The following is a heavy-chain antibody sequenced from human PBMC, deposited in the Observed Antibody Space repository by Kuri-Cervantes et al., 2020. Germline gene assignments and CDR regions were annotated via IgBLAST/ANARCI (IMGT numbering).Heavy chain of an antibody. CDR2: INPNSGGT. CDR1: GYTFTGYY. D-gene: IGHD6-19*01. J-gene: IGHJ6*03. V-gene: IGHV1-2*02. Sequence: ASVKVSCKASGYTFTGYYMHWVRRAPGQGLEWMGWINPNSGGTNYAQKLQGRVTMTTDTSASTAYMELSSLRSEDTAVYYCARVGSSGWYGHYYYMDAWGKGTTVTISS. CDR3: ARVGSSGWYGHYYYMDA.